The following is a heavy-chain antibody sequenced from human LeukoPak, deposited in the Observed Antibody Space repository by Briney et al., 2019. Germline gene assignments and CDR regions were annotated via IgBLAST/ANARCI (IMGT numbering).Heavy chain of an antibody. D-gene: IGHD4-17*01. CDR2: ISYDGSNK. J-gene: IGHJ2*01. CDR1: GFTFSSYG. Sequence: GGSLRLSCAASGFTFSSYGMHWVRQAPGKGLEWVAFISYDGSNKYYADSVKGRFTISRDNSKNTLYLQMNSLRAEDTAVYYCAKAGVTTVTLPGWYFDLWGRGTLVTVSS. CDR3: AKAGVTTVTLPGWYFDL. V-gene: IGHV3-30*18.